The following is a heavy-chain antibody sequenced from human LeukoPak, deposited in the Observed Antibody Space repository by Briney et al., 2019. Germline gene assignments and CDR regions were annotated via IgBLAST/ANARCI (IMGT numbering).Heavy chain of an antibody. CDR1: GYTFTGYY. CDR3: ARDRAYSSSPHPTDV. CDR2: INPNSGGT. Sequence: ASVKVSCKASGYTFTGYYMHWVRQAPGQGLEWMGWINPNSGGTNYAQKFQGRVTMTRDTSISTAYMELSGLRSDDTAVYYCARDRAYSSSPHPTDVWGQGTTVTVSS. D-gene: IGHD6-6*01. V-gene: IGHV1-2*02. J-gene: IGHJ6*02.